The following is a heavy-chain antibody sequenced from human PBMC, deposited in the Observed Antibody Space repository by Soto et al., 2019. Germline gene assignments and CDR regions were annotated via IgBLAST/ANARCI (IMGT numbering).Heavy chain of an antibody. CDR2: ISSSSSYI. Sequence: GGSLRLSCAASGFTFSSYEMNWARQAPGKGLEWVSYISSSSSYIYYADSVKGRFTISRDNAKNSLYLQMNSLRAEDTAVYYCARDPNTYYDFWSGPPAYGMDVWGQGTTVTVSS. D-gene: IGHD3-3*01. CDR1: GFTFSSYE. CDR3: ARDPNTYYDFWSGPPAYGMDV. J-gene: IGHJ6*02. V-gene: IGHV3-21*05.